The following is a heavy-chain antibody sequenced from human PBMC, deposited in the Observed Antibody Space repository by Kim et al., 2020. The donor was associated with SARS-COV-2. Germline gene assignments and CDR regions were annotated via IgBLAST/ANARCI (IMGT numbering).Heavy chain of an antibody. D-gene: IGHD3-3*01. J-gene: IGHJ6*02. CDR3: ARGRFLEWLSNLPDRRRYYYYYGMDV. Sequence: SETLSLTCAVYGGSFSGYYWSWIRQPPGKGLEWIGEINHSGSTNYNPSLKSRVTISVDTSKNQFSLKLSSVTAADTAVYYCARGRFLEWLSNLPDRRRYYYYYGMDVWGQGTTVTVSS. CDR1: GGSFSGYY. V-gene: IGHV4-34*01. CDR2: INHSGST.